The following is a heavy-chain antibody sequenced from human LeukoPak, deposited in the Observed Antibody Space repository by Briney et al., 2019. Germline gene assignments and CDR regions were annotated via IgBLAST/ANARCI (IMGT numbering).Heavy chain of an antibody. Sequence: ASVKVSCKASGYTFTSYEINWVRQATGQGLEWMGWMNPNSGNTGYAQKFQGRVTMTRNTSISTAYMELSSLRSEDTAVYYCARAFLRGGARYYYGMDVWGQGTTVTVSS. CDR2: MNPNSGNT. CDR1: GYTFTSYE. D-gene: IGHD3-16*01. V-gene: IGHV1-8*01. J-gene: IGHJ6*02. CDR3: ARAFLRGGARYYYGMDV.